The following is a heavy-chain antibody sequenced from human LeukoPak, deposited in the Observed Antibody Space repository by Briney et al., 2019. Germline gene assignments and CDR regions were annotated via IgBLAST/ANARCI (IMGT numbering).Heavy chain of an antibody. D-gene: IGHD3-22*01. CDR3: ARAQTMIVVGVVGY. Sequence: SLRLSCAASGFTFSSYAMHWVRQAPGKGLEWVAVISYDGSNKYYADSVKGRFTISRDNSKNTLYLQMNSLRAEDTAVYYCARAQTMIVVGVVGYWGQGTLVTVSS. CDR2: ISYDGSNK. V-gene: IGHV3-30-3*01. CDR1: GFTFSSYA. J-gene: IGHJ4*02.